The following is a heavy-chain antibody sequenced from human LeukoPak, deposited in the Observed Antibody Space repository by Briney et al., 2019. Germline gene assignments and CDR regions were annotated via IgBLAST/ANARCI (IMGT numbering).Heavy chain of an antibody. CDR1: GYTFTSYD. Sequence: ASVTVSCXXSGYTFTSYDINWVRQAAGQGLEWMGWMNPNSGNTGYAQKFQGRVTMTRNTSISTAYMELSSLRSEDTAVYYCARGPGPYYYYYYMDVWGKGTTVTVSS. CDR2: MNPNSGNT. CDR3: ARGPGPYYYYYYMDV. V-gene: IGHV1-8*01. J-gene: IGHJ6*03.